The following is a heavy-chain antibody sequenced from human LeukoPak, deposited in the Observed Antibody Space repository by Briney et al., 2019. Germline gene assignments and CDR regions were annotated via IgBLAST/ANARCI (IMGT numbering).Heavy chain of an antibody. D-gene: IGHD2-15*01. Sequence: PETLSLTCTVSGGSISSYYWSWIRQPPGKGLEWIGYIYYSGSTNYNPSLKSRVTISVDTSENQFSLKLSSVTAADTAVYYCARVEVVPAWYFDLWGRGTLVTVSS. CDR3: ARVEVVPAWYFDL. J-gene: IGHJ2*01. CDR2: IYYSGST. CDR1: GGSISSYY. V-gene: IGHV4-59*01.